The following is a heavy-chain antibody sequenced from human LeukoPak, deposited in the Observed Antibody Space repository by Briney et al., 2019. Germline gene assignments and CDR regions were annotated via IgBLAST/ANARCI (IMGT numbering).Heavy chain of an antibody. CDR1: GFTFSSYW. CDR2: IKQDGSEK. CDR3: AREMHTKYDYVWGSYRYTEYYFDY. Sequence: GGSLRLSCAASGFTFSSYWMSWVRQAPGKGLEWVANIKQDGSEKYYVDSVKGRFTISRNNAKNSLYLQMNSLRAEDTAVYYCAREMHTKYDYVWGSYRYTEYYFDYWGQGTLVTVSS. D-gene: IGHD3-16*02. J-gene: IGHJ4*02. V-gene: IGHV3-7*01.